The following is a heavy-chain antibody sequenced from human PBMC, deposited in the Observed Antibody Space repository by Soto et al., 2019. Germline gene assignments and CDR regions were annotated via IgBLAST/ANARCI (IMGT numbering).Heavy chain of an antibody. J-gene: IGHJ6*02. Sequence: GESLKISCKGSGYSFTSYWISWVRRMPVKGLEWMGIIYPGDSDTRYSPSFQGQVTISADKSISTAYLQWSSLKASDTAMYYCARHGHSSSWYEGGYYYYGMDVWGQGTTVTVSS. CDR2: IYPGDSDT. CDR1: GYSFTSYW. V-gene: IGHV5-51*01. D-gene: IGHD6-13*01. CDR3: ARHGHSSSWYEGGYYYYGMDV.